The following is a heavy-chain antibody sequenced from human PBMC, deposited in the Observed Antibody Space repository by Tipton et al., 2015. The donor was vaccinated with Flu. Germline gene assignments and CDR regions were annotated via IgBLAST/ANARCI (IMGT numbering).Heavy chain of an antibody. Sequence: LRLSCAVSGGSISSGGYSWSWIRQPPGKGLEWIGEINHSGSTNYNPSLKSRVTISVDTSKNQFSLKLSSVTAADTAVYYCARLSDFWSGYGFDYWGQGTLVTVSS. CDR1: GGSISSGGYS. V-gene: IGHV4-30-2*01. CDR2: INHSGST. D-gene: IGHD3-3*01. J-gene: IGHJ4*02. CDR3: ARLSDFWSGYGFDY.